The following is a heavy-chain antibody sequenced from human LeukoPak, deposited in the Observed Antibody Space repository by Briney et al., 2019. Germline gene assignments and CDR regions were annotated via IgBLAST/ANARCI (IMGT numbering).Heavy chain of an antibody. V-gene: IGHV3-21*01. CDR2: ISSSSSYI. J-gene: IGHJ4*02. Sequence: PGGSLRLSCEASGFTFSSYSMNWVRQAPGKGLEWVSSISSSSSYIYYADSVKGRFTTSRDNAKNSLYLQMNSLRAEDTAVYYRARLSNSSGWFSLDYWGQGTLVTVSS. D-gene: IGHD6-19*01. CDR1: GFTFSSYS. CDR3: ARLSNSSGWFSLDY.